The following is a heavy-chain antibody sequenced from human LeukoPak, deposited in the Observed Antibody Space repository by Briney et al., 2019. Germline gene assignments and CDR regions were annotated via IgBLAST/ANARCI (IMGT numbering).Heavy chain of an antibody. CDR2: ISFSGSTI. CDR1: GFTVSDYY. CDR3: VRGMGGGVSNFDY. D-gene: IGHD3-16*01. J-gene: IGHJ4*02. V-gene: IGHV3-11*04. Sequence: PGGSLRLSWEASGFTVSDYYMTWIRQAPGKGLDWDSYISFSGSTIYYADSVKGRFIISRDTAKNSLYLQMNSRRAEDTAVYYCVRGMGGGVSNFDYWGQGTLVTVSS.